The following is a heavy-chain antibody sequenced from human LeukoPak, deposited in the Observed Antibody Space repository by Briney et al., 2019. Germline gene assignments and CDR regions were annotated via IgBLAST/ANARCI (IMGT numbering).Heavy chain of an antibody. CDR3: ARDPGKDGYNYLDY. Sequence: SVKVSCKASGGTFSSYAISWVRQAPGQGLEWMGRIIPIFGIANYAQKFQGRVTITADKSTSTAYMELSSLRSEDTAVYYCARDPGKDGYNYLDYWGQGTLVTVSS. V-gene: IGHV1-69*04. CDR2: IIPIFGIA. CDR1: GGTFSSYA. J-gene: IGHJ4*02. D-gene: IGHD5-24*01.